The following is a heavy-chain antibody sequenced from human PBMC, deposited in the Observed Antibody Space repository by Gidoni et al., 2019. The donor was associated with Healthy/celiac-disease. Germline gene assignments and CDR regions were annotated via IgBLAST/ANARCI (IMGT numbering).Heavy chain of an antibody. V-gene: IGHV1-8*01. J-gene: IGHJ6*02. CDR2: MNPNSGKT. CDR3: ARRPGGSYYYYYGMDV. Sequence: QVQLVPSGAAVEKPGASVKVSCKASGSTFPSYDINWLRQATGQGLEWMGWMNPNSGKTGYAQKFQGRVTMTRNTSISTAYMELSSLRSEDTAVYYCARRPGGSYYYYYGMDVWGQGTTVTVSS. D-gene: IGHD1-26*01. CDR1: GSTFPSYD.